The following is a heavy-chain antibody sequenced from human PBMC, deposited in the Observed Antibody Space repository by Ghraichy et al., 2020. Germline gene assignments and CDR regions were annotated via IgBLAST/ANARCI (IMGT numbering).Heavy chain of an antibody. D-gene: IGHD2-15*01. J-gene: IGHJ3*02. V-gene: IGHV1-2*02. CDR3: ARGCSGGSCYSDAFDI. CDR1: GYTFTGYY. CDR2: INPNSGGT. Sequence: VKVSCKASGYTFTGYYMHWVRQAPGQGPEWMGWINPNSGGTNYAQKFQGRVTMTRDTSISTAYMELSRLRSDDTAVYYCARGCSGGSCYSDAFDIWGQGTMVTVSS.